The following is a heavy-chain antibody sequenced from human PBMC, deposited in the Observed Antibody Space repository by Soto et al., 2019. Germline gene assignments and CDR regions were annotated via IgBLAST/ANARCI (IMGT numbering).Heavy chain of an antibody. V-gene: IGHV1-3*04. J-gene: IGHJ4*02. CDR3: AREKLDYYDSSGYYYVDY. Sequence: GASVKVSCTTSGYVFTSFAIHWMRQAPGQGPEWMGWINTGNGDSKYSEKFQDRVTITRDTSASTAYMELSSLTSEDTAVFYCAREKLDYYDSSGYYYVDYWGQGTLVTVSS. CDR1: GYVFTSFA. D-gene: IGHD3-22*01. CDR2: INTGNGDS.